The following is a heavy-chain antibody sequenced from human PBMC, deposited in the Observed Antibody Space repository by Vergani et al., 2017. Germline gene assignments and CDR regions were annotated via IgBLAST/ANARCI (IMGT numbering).Heavy chain of an antibody. CDR2: ISSSSSYT. D-gene: IGHD1-26*01. CDR3: ARVGMLSGSYFGDY. V-gene: IGHV3-48*04. Sequence: EVQLLESGGGLVQPGGSLRLSCAASGFTFSSYAMSWVRQAPGKGLEWVSYISSSSSYTNYADSVKGRFTISRDNAKNSLYLQMNSLRAEDTAVYYCARVGMLSGSYFGDYWGQGTLVTVSS. CDR1: GFTFSSYA. J-gene: IGHJ4*02.